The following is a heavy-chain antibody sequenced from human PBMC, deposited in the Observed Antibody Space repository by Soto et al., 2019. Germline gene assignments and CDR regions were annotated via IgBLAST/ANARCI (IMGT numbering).Heavy chain of an antibody. D-gene: IGHD3-16*01. CDR3: AISQDRGGRTTFIY. J-gene: IGHJ4*02. V-gene: IGHV3-9*01. CDR1: GFTFDDNA. CDR2: INWKSDI. Sequence: GGSLRLSCAVSGFTFDDNAMHWVRQAPEKGLEWVSGINWKSDIGYADSVKGRFTISRDNAENSLYPQINSLRAEDTALYYCAISQDRGGRTTFIYWGEGTQVTVSS.